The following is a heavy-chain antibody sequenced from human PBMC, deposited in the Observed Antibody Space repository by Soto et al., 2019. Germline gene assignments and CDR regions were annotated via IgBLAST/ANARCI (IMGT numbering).Heavy chain of an antibody. CDR3: ARAPLGYCSSTSCYIFAY. V-gene: IGHV1-2*04. Sequence: GASVKVSCKASGYTFTGYYMHWVRQAPGQGVEWMGWINPNSGGTNYAQKFQGWVTMTRDTSISTAYMELSRLRSDDTAVYYCARAPLGYCSSTSCYIFAYWGQGTLVTVSS. D-gene: IGHD2-2*02. CDR2: INPNSGGT. J-gene: IGHJ4*02. CDR1: GYTFTGYY.